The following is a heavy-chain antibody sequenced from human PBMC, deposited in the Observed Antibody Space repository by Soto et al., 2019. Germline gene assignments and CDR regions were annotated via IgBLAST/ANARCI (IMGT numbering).Heavy chain of an antibody. V-gene: IGHV4-59*01. CDR1: GGSISSYY. CDR2: IYYSGST. Sequence: SETLSLTCTVSGGSISSYYWSWIRQPPGKGLEWIGYIYYSGSTNYNPSLKSRVTISVDTSKNQFSLKLSSVTAAGTAVFYCARAGDASMVYAFDIWGQGTMVTVSS. J-gene: IGHJ3*02. D-gene: IGHD5-18*01. CDR3: ARAGDASMVYAFDI.